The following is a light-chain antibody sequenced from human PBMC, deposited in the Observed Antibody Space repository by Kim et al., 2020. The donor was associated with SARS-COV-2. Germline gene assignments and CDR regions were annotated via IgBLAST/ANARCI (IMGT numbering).Light chain of an antibody. V-gene: IGLV3-9*01. Sequence: SYELTQPLSVSVAPGQTAKITCGGNNIGSKSVHWYQQKPGQAPALLIYRDSNRPSGVPERFSGSNSGRTATLTISGVQAGDDADYYCQVWDSRTYVFGPGTKVTVL. CDR3: QVWDSRTYV. CDR2: RDS. CDR1: NIGSKS. J-gene: IGLJ1*01.